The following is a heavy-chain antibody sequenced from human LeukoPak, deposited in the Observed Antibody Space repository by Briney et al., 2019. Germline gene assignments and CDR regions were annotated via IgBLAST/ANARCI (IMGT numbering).Heavy chain of an antibody. CDR1: GLTFSSYA. V-gene: IGHV3-23*01. CDR3: ADPVLLSDY. Sequence: PGGSLRLSCAASGLTFSSYAVSWVRQAPGKGLEWVSAISGSGGSTYYAGSVKGRFTISRDNSKNTLYLQMNSLRAEDTAVYYCADPVLLSDYWGQGTLVTVSS. CDR2: ISGSGGST. D-gene: IGHD3-10*01. J-gene: IGHJ4*02.